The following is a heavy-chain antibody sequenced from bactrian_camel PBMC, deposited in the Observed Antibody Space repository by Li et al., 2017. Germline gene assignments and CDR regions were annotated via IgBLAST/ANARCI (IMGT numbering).Heavy chain of an antibody. Sequence: HVQLVESGGGSVQAGGSLRLSCTGSGYGFAVRNYYMNWVRQAPGKGLERVATIGPDLSQTYYVDSVKGRFTIARDDAENTVYLQMNTLKIEDTAVYYCANEAGGFWGRWGQGTQVTVS. CDR3: ANEAGGFWGR. V-gene: IGHV3-2*01. J-gene: IGHJ4*01. CDR2: IGPDLSQT. D-gene: IGHD5*01. CDR1: GYGFAVRNYY.